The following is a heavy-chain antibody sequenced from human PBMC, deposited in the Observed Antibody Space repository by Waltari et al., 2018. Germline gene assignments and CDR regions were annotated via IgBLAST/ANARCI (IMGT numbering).Heavy chain of an antibody. CDR3: SGGEVNGTDF. CDR1: GFSFSGSS. D-gene: IGHD2-21*01. V-gene: IGHV3-73*01. Sequence: EVQVVESGGGLVQPGGSLKLSCATSGFSFSGSSIHWVRQTSGKGLEWVGRIRREPYNYATAYSASVKGRFTISRDDSKNTAFLQMNSLMTEDTAVYYCSGGEVNGTDFWGQGTLVTVSS. J-gene: IGHJ4*02. CDR2: IRREPYNYAT.